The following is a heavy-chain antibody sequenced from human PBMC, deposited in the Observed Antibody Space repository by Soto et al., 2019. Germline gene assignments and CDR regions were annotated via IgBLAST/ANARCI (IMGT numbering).Heavy chain of an antibody. J-gene: IGHJ5*02. CDR2: LCWAGDM. Sequence: QINLIESGPPLVTPTQPLTLTCTFSGVSLSSSGAALVWVRHPPGRALGWLALLCWAGDMRYNVCLGNRLTIPKYSSMHKVVLTLTNFDHADMAPYYCAHRSTMTMFGLIIYNGIWFDGWGQGTRGIDSS. V-gene: IGHV2-5*02. D-gene: IGHD3-10*01. CDR3: AHRSTMTMFGLIIYNGIWFDG. CDR1: GVSLSSSGAA.